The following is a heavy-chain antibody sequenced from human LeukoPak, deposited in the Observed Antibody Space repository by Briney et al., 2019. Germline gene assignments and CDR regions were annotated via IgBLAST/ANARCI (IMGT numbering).Heavy chain of an antibody. CDR3: ARARYCSGGSCYSGPFDY. Sequence: ASVKVSCKASGYTFTGYYMHWVRQAPGQGLEWMGWINPNSGGTNYAQKFQGRVTMTRDTSISTAYMELSRLRSDDTVVYYCARARYCSGGSCYSGPFDYWGQGTLVTVSS. CDR2: INPNSGGT. V-gene: IGHV1-2*02. CDR1: GYTFTGYY. J-gene: IGHJ4*02. D-gene: IGHD2-15*01.